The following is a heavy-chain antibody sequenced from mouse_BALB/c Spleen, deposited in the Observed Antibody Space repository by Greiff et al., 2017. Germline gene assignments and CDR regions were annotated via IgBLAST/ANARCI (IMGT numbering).Heavy chain of an antibody. V-gene: IGHV2-6-7*01. CDR1: GFSLTGYG. Sequence: VKLMESGPGLVAPSQSLSITCTVSGFSLTGYGVNWVRQPPGKGLEWLGMIWGDGSTDYNSALKSRLSISKDNSKSQVFLKMNSLQTDDTARYYCARDGARVYYAMDYWGQGTSVTVSS. J-gene: IGHJ4*01. CDR3: ARDGARVYYAMDY. CDR2: IWGDGST.